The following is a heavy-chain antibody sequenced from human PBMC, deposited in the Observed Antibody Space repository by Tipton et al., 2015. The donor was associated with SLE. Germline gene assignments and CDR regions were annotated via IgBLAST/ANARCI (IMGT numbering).Heavy chain of an antibody. Sequence: QLVQSGAEVKKPGESLKISCKGSGYSFANYWIAWVRQMPGKGLEWMGIIYPGDSDTRSSPSFQGQVTISVDKSISTAYLQWSSLRASDNAMYYCARRDGGLWYFDLWGRGTLVTVSS. CDR1: GYSFANYW. J-gene: IGHJ2*01. V-gene: IGHV5-51*01. CDR3: ARRDGGLWYFDL. CDR2: IYPGDSDT. D-gene: IGHD5-24*01.